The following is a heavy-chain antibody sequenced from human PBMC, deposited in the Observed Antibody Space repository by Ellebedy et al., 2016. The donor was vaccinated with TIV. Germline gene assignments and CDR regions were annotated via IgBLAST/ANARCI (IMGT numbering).Heavy chain of an antibody. D-gene: IGHD6-13*01. J-gene: IGHJ6*02. CDR1: GFTFSSYA. V-gene: IGHV3-23*01. Sequence: GESLKISCSASGFTFSSYAMSWVRQAPGKGLEWVSTISASGDRTYYRGSVKGRFTTSRDNSRSTLYLQMNSLRAGDTAVYYCARGEQQLVSGYYYYCGMDVWGQGTTVTVSS. CDR3: ARGEQQLVSGYYYYCGMDV. CDR2: ISASGDRT.